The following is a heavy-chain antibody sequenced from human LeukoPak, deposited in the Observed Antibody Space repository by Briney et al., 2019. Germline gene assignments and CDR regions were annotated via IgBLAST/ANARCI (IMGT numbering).Heavy chain of an antibody. Sequence: GGALRLSCAGSGFTFSDFWMSWVRQAPGRGLEWVANIHPEGNEKYHVESVKGRFTISRDNAKNALFLQMNGLRVEDTAVYYCARGDDFSGDHWGQGTLVTVSS. D-gene: IGHD1-1*01. CDR1: GFTFSDFW. J-gene: IGHJ4*02. CDR2: IHPEGNEK. V-gene: IGHV3-7*04. CDR3: ARGDDFSGDH.